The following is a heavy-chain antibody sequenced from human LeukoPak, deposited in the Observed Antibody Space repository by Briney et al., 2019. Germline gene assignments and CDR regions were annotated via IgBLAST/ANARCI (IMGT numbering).Heavy chain of an antibody. J-gene: IGHJ5*02. CDR3: ARETRGYSYGTGGWFDP. CDR1: GGSISSYY. D-gene: IGHD5-18*01. V-gene: IGHV4-59*01. CDR2: IYYSGST. Sequence: PSETLSLTCTVSGGSISSYYWSWIRQPPGKGLEWIGYIYYSGSTNYNPSLKSRVTISVDTSKNQFSLKLSSVTAADTAVYYCARETRGYSYGTGGWFDPSGQGTLVTVSS.